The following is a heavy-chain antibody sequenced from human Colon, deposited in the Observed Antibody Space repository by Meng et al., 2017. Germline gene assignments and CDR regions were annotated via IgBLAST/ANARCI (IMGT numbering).Heavy chain of an antibody. CDR2: ILYYGSKK. V-gene: IGHV3-33*06. J-gene: IGHJ4*02. CDR3: VKSGTWDD. Sequence: QVQLVESGGGVVQPGKSLGVSCSTFGFDFSTYGFHWVRQAPVKGLEWVASILYYGSKKFYSDSVKGRFTISRDDSKSMVFLQMNSLRVEDTATYYCVKSGTWDDWGQGTLVTVSS. CDR1: GFDFSTYG.